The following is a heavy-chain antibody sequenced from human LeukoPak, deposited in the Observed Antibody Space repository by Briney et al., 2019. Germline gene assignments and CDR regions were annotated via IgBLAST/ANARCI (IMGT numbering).Heavy chain of an antibody. CDR3: ARGLTIFGVVNDAFDF. Sequence: GGPLRLSCAASGFTFSNYWMHWVRQAPGKGLVWVSLINSDGSSTIYADSVKGRFTISRDNAKNTLYLQMNSLRAEDTAVYYCARGLTIFGVVNDAFDFWGQGTMVTVSS. V-gene: IGHV3-74*01. CDR2: INSDGSST. CDR1: GFTFSNYW. D-gene: IGHD3-3*01. J-gene: IGHJ3*01.